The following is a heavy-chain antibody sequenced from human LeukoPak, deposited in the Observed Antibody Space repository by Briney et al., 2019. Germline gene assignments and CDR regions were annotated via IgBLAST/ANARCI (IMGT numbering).Heavy chain of an antibody. J-gene: IGHJ5*02. V-gene: IGHV3-7*01. Sequence: GGSLRLSCAASGFTFTSYWMSWVRQAPGKGLEWVGNIKKDGSEQYYVDSVRGRFTISRDNAKNTLYLQMNSLRVEDTAVYYCARGLPEWLDVNWFDPWGQGTLVTVSS. D-gene: IGHD3-3*01. CDR1: GFTFTSYW. CDR3: ARGLPEWLDVNWFDP. CDR2: IKKDGSEQ.